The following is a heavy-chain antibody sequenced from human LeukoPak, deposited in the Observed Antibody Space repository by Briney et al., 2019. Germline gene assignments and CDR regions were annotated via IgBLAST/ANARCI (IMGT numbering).Heavy chain of an antibody. CDR2: INYSGST. CDR3: ARPGSSWYFDY. CDR1: GGSFSGYY. Sequence: SETLSLTCAVYGGSFSGYYWSWIRQPPGKGLEWIGEINYSGSTNYNPSLKSRVTISVDTSKNQFSPKLSSVTAADTAVYYCARPGSSWYFDYWGQGTLVTVSS. J-gene: IGHJ4*02. D-gene: IGHD6-13*01. V-gene: IGHV4-34*01.